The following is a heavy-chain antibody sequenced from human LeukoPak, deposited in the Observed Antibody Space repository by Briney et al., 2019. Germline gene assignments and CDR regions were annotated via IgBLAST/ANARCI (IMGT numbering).Heavy chain of an antibody. CDR1: GYTFTSYG. Sequence: ASVKVSCKASGYTFTSYGISWVRQAPGQGLEWMGWISAYNGNTNYAQKLKGRVTMTTDTSTSTAYMELRSLRSDDTAVYYCARDDSGSYYGTSNRYFDYWGQGTLVTVSS. CDR3: ARDDSGSYYGTSNRYFDY. J-gene: IGHJ4*02. D-gene: IGHD1-26*01. V-gene: IGHV1-18*01. CDR2: ISAYNGNT.